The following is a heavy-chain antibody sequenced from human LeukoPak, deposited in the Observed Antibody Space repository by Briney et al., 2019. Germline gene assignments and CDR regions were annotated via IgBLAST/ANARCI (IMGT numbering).Heavy chain of an antibody. D-gene: IGHD5-24*01. CDR1: GYTFTGYY. CDR3: AREGMGDGYNLEFGY. J-gene: IGHJ4*02. V-gene: IGHV1-2*02. Sequence: ASVKVSCKASGYTFTGYYMHWVRQAPGQGLEWMGWINPNSGGTNYAQKFQGRVTMTRDTSISTAYMELSRLRSDDTAVYYCAREGMGDGYNLEFGYWGQGTLVTVSS. CDR2: INPNSGGT.